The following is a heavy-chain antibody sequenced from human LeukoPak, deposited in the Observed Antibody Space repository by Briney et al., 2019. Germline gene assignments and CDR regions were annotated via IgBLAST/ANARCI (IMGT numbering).Heavy chain of an antibody. J-gene: IGHJ4*02. D-gene: IGHD4-23*01. Sequence: GGSLRLSCAASGFTFSSFAMHWVRQAPGKGLEWVAVISYDASNKFYADSVQGRFTISRDNSKNTLFLQMNSLGAEDTAVFYCARARSVGPPTGFDYWGQGTLVTVSS. V-gene: IGHV3-30-3*01. CDR3: ARARSVGPPTGFDY. CDR1: GFTFSSFA. CDR2: ISYDASNK.